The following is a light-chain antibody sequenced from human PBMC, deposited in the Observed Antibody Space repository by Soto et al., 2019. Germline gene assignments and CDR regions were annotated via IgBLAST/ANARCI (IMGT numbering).Light chain of an antibody. V-gene: IGKV1-39*01. CDR1: QSITNY. CDR3: QQSYSPLAWT. J-gene: IGKJ1*01. Sequence: DIQMTQSPSSLSASVGDRVTITCRASQSITNYLSWYQQKPWKAPRLLIYAASSLQSGVPLRLSGSGSGTAFTLTITSLQPEDFGTYYCQQSYSPLAWTLGQGTKVVIK. CDR2: AAS.